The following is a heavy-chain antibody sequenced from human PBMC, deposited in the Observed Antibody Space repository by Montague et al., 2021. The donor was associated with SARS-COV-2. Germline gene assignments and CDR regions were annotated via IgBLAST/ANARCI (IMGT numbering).Heavy chain of an antibody. CDR1: GGSITNDD. Sequence: SETLSLTCTVSGGSITNDDWSWIRKPPGKGMEWIVNIFKNGDIDYNPSLRSRVIISVDTSKSQFSLKVTSVTAADTAAYYCASYYERSLDDWGQGTTVTVSS. CDR3: ASYYERSLDD. CDR2: IFKNGDI. V-gene: IGHV4-4*08. D-gene: IGHD3-16*01. J-gene: IGHJ6*02.